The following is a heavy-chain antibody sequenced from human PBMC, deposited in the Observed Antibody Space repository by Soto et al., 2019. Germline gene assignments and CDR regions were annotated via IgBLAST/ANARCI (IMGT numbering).Heavy chain of an antibody. D-gene: IGHD1-7*01. CDR1: GGSISSGHYY. Sequence: SETLSLTCTVPGGSISSGHYYWSWIRQPPGKGLEWIGFISYSGNTYYSASLKSRVTISVDTSKNQFSLNLSFVTAADTAVYYCATMGTPATGLFYFDNWGQGTLVTVS. CDR3: ATMGTPATGLFYFDN. CDR2: ISYSGNT. V-gene: IGHV4-30-4*01. J-gene: IGHJ4*02.